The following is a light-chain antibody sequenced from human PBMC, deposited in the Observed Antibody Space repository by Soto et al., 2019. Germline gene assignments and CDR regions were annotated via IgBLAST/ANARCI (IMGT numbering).Light chain of an antibody. V-gene: IGLV1-44*01. CDR3: ETWDDSLNGLV. CDR2: NNN. CDR1: SSNIGSNF. J-gene: IGLJ3*02. Sequence: QSVLTQPPSASGTPGQRVTIPCSGSSSNIGSNFVNWYQQLPGTAPKLLMYNNNQRPSRVPDRFSGSKSGTSASLAISGLQSEDEADYHCETWDDSLNGLVFGGGTKLTVL.